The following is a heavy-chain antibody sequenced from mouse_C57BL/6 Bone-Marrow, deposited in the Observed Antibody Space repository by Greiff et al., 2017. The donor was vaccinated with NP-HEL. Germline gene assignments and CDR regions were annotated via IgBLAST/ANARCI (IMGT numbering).Heavy chain of an antibody. J-gene: IGHJ1*03. V-gene: IGHV4-1*01. Sequence: SAAAVDFSRYWMSWVRRAPGKGLEWIGEINPDSSTINYAPSLKDKFIISRDNAKNTLYLQMSKVRSEDTALYYCARRRSGYFDVWGTGTTVTVSS. CDR1: AVDFSRYW. CDR3: ARRRSGYFDV. CDR2: INPDSSTI.